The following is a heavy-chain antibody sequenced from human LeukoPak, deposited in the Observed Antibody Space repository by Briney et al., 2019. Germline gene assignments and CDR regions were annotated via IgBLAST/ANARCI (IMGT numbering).Heavy chain of an antibody. CDR2: INHSGST. Sequence: PGGSLRLSCAASGFTFSTYAMSWIRQPPGKGLEWIGEINHSGSTNYNPSLKSRVTISVDTSKNQFSLKLSSVTAADTAVYYCARVKYSSSSGSDAFDIWGQGTMVTVSS. V-gene: IGHV4-34*01. D-gene: IGHD6-6*01. CDR3: ARVKYSSSSGSDAFDI. CDR1: GFTFSTYA. J-gene: IGHJ3*02.